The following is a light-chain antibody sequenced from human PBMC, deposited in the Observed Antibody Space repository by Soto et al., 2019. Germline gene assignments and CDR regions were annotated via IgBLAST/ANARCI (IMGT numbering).Light chain of an antibody. J-gene: IGLJ3*02. CDR1: SSDVGSYNR. Sequence: QSALTQPPSVSGSPGQSVTISCTGTSSDVGSYNRVSWYQQPPGTAPKLIIYEVSNRPSGVPDRFFGSKSGNTASLTISGLQAEDEADYYCSSFTSSKTWVFGGGTKGTVL. V-gene: IGLV2-18*02. CDR3: SSFTSSKTWV. CDR2: EVS.